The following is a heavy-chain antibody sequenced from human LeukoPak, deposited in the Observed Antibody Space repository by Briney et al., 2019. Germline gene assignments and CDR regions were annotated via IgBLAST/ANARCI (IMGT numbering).Heavy chain of an antibody. CDR3: ARVWSSGYYNSRGGKNAFDI. CDR2: MNPNSGNT. CDR1: GYTFTSYG. J-gene: IGHJ3*02. Sequence: ASVKVSCKASGYTFTSYGISWVRQAPGQGLEWMGWMNPNSGNTGYAQKFQGRDTMTRNTSISTAYMELSSLRSEDTAVYYCARVWSSGYYNSRGGKNAFDIWGQGTMVTVSS. V-gene: IGHV1-8*02. D-gene: IGHD3-22*01.